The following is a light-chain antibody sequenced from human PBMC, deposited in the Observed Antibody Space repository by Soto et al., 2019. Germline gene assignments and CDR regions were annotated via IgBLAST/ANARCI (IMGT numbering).Light chain of an antibody. Sequence: QSALTQPPSASGSPGQSVTISCTGTSSDIGGYDYVSWYQQHPGKAPKLIIYEVNKRLSGVPDRFSGSKSGNTASLTVSGLQAEDEADYYCSSYAGSNNLVFAGGTKLTVL. CDR2: EVN. CDR1: SSDIGGYDY. V-gene: IGLV2-8*01. J-gene: IGLJ3*02. CDR3: SSYAGSNNLV.